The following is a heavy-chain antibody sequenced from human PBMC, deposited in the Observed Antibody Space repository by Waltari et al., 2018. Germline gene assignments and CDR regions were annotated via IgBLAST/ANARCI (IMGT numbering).Heavy chain of an antibody. V-gene: IGHV1-69*08. J-gene: IGHJ5*02. D-gene: IGHD3-10*01. Sequence: QVQLVQSGAEVKKPGSSVKVSCKASGGTFSSYAISWVRQAPGKGLEWMGRIIPIFGTANYAQKFQGRVTITADKSTSTAYMELSSLRSEDTAVYYCARALWFRESDNWFDPWGQGTLVTVSS. CDR2: IIPIFGTA. CDR1: GGTFSSYA. CDR3: ARALWFRESDNWFDP.